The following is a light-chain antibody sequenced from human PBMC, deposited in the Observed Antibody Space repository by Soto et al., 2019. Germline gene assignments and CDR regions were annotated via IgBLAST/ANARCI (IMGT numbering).Light chain of an antibody. CDR1: SSDVGGYKY. V-gene: IGLV2-8*01. J-gene: IGLJ1*01. CDR2: AVS. CDR3: SSYEGSNNYV. Sequence: QSALTQPPSASGSPGQSVTISCTGTSSDVGGYKYVSWYQQYPGKAPKLMIYAVSKRPSGVPDRFSGSKSGKTASLTVSGLQAEDEADYYCSSYEGSNNYVFGTGTKVTVL.